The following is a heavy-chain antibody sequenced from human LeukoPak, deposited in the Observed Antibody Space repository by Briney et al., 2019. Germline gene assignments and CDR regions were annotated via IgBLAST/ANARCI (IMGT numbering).Heavy chain of an antibody. J-gene: IGHJ3*02. CDR2: IHYSGST. CDR1: GGSIRSSDYY. Sequence: SETLSLTCTVSGGSIRSSDYYWAWIRQPPGRALEWRGTIHYSGSTFYKPPLKSRLTVSADTSRNQFYMKLSSVTAADTAMYYCASLPRYCSGGTCRDTFDIWGQGTMVTVSS. CDR3: ASLPRYCSGGTCRDTFDI. D-gene: IGHD2-15*01. V-gene: IGHV4-39*01.